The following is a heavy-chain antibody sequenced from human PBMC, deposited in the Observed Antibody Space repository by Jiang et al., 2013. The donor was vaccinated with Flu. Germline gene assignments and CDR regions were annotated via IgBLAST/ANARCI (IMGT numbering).Heavy chain of an antibody. J-gene: IGHJ5*02. CDR2: IYYSGST. CDR1: GGSISSSSYY. D-gene: IGHD3-22*01. CDR3: ARHPHYMYYYDSSGYYSGWFDP. Sequence: TCTVSGGSISSSSYYWGWIRQPPGKGLEWIGSIYYSGSTYFNPSLKSRVTISVDTSKNQFSLKLSSVTATDTAVYYCARHPHYMYYYDSSGYYSGWFDPWGQGTLVTVSS. V-gene: IGHV4-39*01.